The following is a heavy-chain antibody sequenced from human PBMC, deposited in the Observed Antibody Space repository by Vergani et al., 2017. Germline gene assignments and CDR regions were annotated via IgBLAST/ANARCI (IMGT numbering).Heavy chain of an antibody. Sequence: QVQLQESGPGVVKPSQTLSLTCAVSGCSISSGDHCWTWIRQRPGKGLEWIGYIYYSGSTNYNPSLKSRVTISVDTSKNQFSLKLSPVTAADTAVYYCARVDILTGYSEYYFDYWGQGTLVTGSS. CDR1: GCSISSGDHC. CDR3: ARVDILTGYSEYYFDY. V-gene: IGHV4-31*11. D-gene: IGHD3-9*01. J-gene: IGHJ4*02. CDR2: IYYSGST.